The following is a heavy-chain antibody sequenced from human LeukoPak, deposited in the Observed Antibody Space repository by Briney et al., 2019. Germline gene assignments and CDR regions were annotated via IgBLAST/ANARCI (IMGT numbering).Heavy chain of an antibody. V-gene: IGHV3-23*01. D-gene: IGHD1-26*01. CDR3: ARDGYSGSYYRLYYFFMDV. Sequence: SGGSLRLSCLASKFTFNNYAMTWVRQAPGKGLEWVSSISGSGDNMDYADSVKGRFTISRDNSENTLYLQMNSLRGEDTAVYYCARDGYSGSYYRLYYFFMDVWGKGTTVTLSS. CDR2: ISGSGDNM. J-gene: IGHJ6*03. CDR1: KFTFNNYA.